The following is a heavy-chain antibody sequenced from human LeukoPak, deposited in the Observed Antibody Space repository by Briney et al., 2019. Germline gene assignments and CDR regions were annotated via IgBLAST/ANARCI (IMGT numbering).Heavy chain of an antibody. J-gene: IGHJ4*02. Sequence: GGSLRLSCAASGFTFSNYGMHWVRQAPGKGLEWVANIKQDGSEKYYVDSVRGRFTISRDNAKNSLYLQMNSLRAEDTAVYYCARQGDWGYYSNYDPGFDYWGQGTLVTVSS. D-gene: IGHD4-11*01. CDR2: IKQDGSEK. CDR3: ARQGDWGYYSNYDPGFDY. CDR1: GFTFSNYG. V-gene: IGHV3-7*03.